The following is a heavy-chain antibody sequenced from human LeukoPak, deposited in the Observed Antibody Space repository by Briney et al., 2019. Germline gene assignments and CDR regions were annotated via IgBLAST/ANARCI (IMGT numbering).Heavy chain of an antibody. CDR1: GFPFSSYS. J-gene: IGHJ4*02. Sequence: GGALRLSCAASGFPFSSYSMNWGRPAPGEGLEWVSYISSSSSTIYYADSVKGRFTISRDNAKNSLYLQMNSLRAEDTAVYYCAREQGALDSWGQGTLVTVSS. V-gene: IGHV3-48*01. CDR3: AREQGALDS. CDR2: ISSSSSTI.